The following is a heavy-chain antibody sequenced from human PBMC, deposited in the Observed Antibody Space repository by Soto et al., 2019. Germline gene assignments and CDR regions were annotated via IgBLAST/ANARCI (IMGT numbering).Heavy chain of an antibody. J-gene: IGHJ4*02. CDR1: GYTFTSYG. V-gene: IGHV1-18*01. CDR3: ARSCPFTSCYASGIGYFDY. CDR2: ISAYNGNT. D-gene: IGHD2-2*01. Sequence: ASVKVSCKASGYTFTSYGISWVRQAPGQGLEWMGWISAYNGNTNYAQKLQGGVTMTTDTSTSTAYMELRSLRSDDTAVYYCARSCPFTSCYASGIGYFDYWGQGTLVTVSS.